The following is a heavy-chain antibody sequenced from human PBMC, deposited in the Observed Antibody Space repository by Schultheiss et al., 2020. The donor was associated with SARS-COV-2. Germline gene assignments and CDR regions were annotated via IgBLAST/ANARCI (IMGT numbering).Heavy chain of an antibody. CDR2: IYYSGST. V-gene: IGHV4-59*01. CDR3: ARVWSGYDFWSGYSDAFDI. Sequence: SQTLSLTCTVSGGSISSYYWSWIRQPPGKGLEWIGYIYYSGSTNYNPSLKSRVTISVDTSKNQFSLKLSSVTAADTAVYYCARVWSGYDFWSGYSDAFDIWGQGTMVTVSS. J-gene: IGHJ3*02. CDR1: GGSISSYY. D-gene: IGHD3-3*01.